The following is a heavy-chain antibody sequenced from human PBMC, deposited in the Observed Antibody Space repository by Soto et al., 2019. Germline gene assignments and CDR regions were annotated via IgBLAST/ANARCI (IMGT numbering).Heavy chain of an antibody. V-gene: IGHV4-30-4*01. CDR2: IYYSGST. CDR1: GGSISSGDYY. D-gene: IGHD1-26*01. Sequence: PSETLSLTCTVSGGSISSGDYYWSWIRQPPGKGLEWIGYIYYSGSTYYNPSLKSRVTISVDTSKNQFSLKLSSVTAADTAVYYCASGSGSYRGGLLDPWGQGTLVTVSS. J-gene: IGHJ5*02. CDR3: ASGSGSYRGGLLDP.